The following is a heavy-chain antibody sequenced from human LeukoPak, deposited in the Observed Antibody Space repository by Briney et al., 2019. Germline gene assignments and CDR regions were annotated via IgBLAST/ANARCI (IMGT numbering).Heavy chain of an antibody. CDR2: INPSGGST. CDR1: GXXXTSYX. CDR3: AREGDYRNFDY. D-gene: IGHD1-14*01. Sequence: SGXXXTSYXXXXXRXAPGXXXXWMGIINPSGGSTSYAQKFQGRVTMTRDTSTSTVYMELSSLRSEDTAVYYCAREGDYRNFDYWGQGTLVTVSS. J-gene: IGHJ4*02. V-gene: IGHV1-46*01.